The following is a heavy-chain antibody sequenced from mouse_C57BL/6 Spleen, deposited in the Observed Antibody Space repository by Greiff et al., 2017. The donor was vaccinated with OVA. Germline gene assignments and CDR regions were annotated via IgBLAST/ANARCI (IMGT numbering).Heavy chain of an antibody. D-gene: IGHD3-2*02. J-gene: IGHJ2*01. CDR3: ARETAQATEDYFDY. Sequence: EVKLVESGGGLVKPGGSLKLSCAASGFTFSDYGMHWVRQAPEKGLEWVAYISSGSSTIYYADTVKGRFTISRDNAKNTLFLQMTSLRSEDTAMYYCARETAQATEDYFDYWGQGTTLTVSS. CDR2: ISSGSSTI. V-gene: IGHV5-17*01. CDR1: GFTFSDYG.